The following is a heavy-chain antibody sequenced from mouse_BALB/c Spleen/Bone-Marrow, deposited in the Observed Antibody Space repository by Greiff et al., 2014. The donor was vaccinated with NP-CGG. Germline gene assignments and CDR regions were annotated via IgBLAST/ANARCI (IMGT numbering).Heavy chain of an antibody. CDR3: TKPSFYYGSSYWYFDV. Sequence: VQLKESGAELAKPGASVKLSCTASGFNIKDTYMHWVKQRPEQGLEWIGRIDPANGDTKYDPKFQGKATITADTSSSTAYLQLSSLTSEDTAVYYCTKPSFYYGSSYWYFDVWGAGTSVTVSS. V-gene: IGHV14-3*02. J-gene: IGHJ1*01. D-gene: IGHD1-1*01. CDR1: GFNIKDTY. CDR2: IDPANGDT.